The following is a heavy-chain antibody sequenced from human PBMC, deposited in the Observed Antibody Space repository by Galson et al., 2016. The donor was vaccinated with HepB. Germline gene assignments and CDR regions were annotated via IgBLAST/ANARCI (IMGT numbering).Heavy chain of an antibody. Sequence: SLRLSCAASGFTFSDYSMNWVRQAPGKGLEWVSSISRSSTHIYYADSVKGRFTISRDNAKSSLYLQMNSLRAEDTAVYYCARGPLNLSGPDLGQMAEYFQHWGQGTLVTVSS. V-gene: IGHV3-21*01. CDR1: GFTFSDYS. CDR3: ARGPLNLSGPDLGQMAEYFQH. J-gene: IGHJ1*01. CDR2: ISRSSTHI. D-gene: IGHD6-25*01.